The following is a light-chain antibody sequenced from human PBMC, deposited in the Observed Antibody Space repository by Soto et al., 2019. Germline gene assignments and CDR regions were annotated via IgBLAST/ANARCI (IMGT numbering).Light chain of an antibody. Sequence: QSALTQPPSASGSPGQSVTISCTGTSSDVGAYNYVSWYQQHPGKAPKLMIYDVSKRPSGVPYRFSGSKSGNAASLTVSGLQGEDEADYYCSSYAGSSGVFGGGPKLPVL. CDR1: SSDVGAYNY. CDR3: SSYAGSSGV. V-gene: IGLV2-8*01. CDR2: DVS. J-gene: IGLJ3*02.